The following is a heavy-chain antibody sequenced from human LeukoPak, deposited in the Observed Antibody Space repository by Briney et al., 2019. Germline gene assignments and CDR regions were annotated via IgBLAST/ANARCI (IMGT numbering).Heavy chain of an antibody. J-gene: IGHJ2*01. Sequence: GGSLRLSCAASGFTFTTYWMSWVRQAPGKGLEWVANIKQDGTEKYYVDSVKGRFTISRDNARNSLELQMNSLRAEDTAVYYCARDGLAAATLHWCFDLWGRGTLVTVSS. CDR3: ARDGLAAATLHWCFDL. CDR2: IKQDGTEK. CDR1: GFTFTTYW. D-gene: IGHD2-15*01. V-gene: IGHV3-7*01.